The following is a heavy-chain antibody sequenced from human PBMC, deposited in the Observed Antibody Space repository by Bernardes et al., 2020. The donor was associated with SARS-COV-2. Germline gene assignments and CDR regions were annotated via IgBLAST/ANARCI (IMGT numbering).Heavy chain of an antibody. J-gene: IGHJ5*02. CDR1: GASSSGSSFY. V-gene: IGHV4-39*01. CDR3: ARPNMIFGVVGWFDP. CDR2: IYSSGNT. Sequence: SETLSLTCTVSGASSSGSSFYWGWIRQPPGKGLEWIGNIYSSGNTYYNPSLKSRVTISVDTSKNQFYLKLGSVTAADTAVYYCARPNMIFGVVGWFDPWGQGTLVTVSS. D-gene: IGHD3-3*01.